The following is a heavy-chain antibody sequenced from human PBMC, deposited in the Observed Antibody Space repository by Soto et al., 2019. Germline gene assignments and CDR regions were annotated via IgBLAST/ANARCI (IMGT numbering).Heavy chain of an antibody. J-gene: IGHJ4*02. V-gene: IGHV3-15*01. CDR2: IKSNSDGGTT. D-gene: IGHD1-1*01. CDR3: TTTGTIDY. Sequence: TGGSLRLSCAASGFTFSNAWMSWVRQAPGKGLEWVGRIKSNSDGGTTYYAAPVEGRFTISRDDLTNTVYLQMNSLKTEDTAVYYCTTTGTIDYWGQGTLVTVSS. CDR1: GFTFSNAW.